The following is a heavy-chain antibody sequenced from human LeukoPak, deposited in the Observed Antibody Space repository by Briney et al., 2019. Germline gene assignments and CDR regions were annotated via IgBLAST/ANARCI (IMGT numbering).Heavy chain of an antibody. CDR2: INPNSGGT. D-gene: IGHD1/OR15-1a*01. CDR3: AREEHDWFDP. J-gene: IGHJ5*02. CDR1: GGTFSSYA. Sequence: ASVKVSCKASGGTFSSYAISWVRQAPGQGLEWMGWINPNSGGTNYAQKFQGRVTMTRDTSISTAYMELSRLRSDDTAVYYCAREEHDWFDPWGQGTLVTVSS. V-gene: IGHV1-2*02.